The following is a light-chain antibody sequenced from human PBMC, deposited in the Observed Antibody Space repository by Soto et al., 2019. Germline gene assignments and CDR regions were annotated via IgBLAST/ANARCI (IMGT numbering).Light chain of an antibody. CDR3: QQYNSYPYT. Sequence: DIQVTQSPSTLSASVGDRVTITCRASQSISSRLAWYQQKPGKAPKLLIYKASSLESGVPSRFSGSISETEFTLTISSLQPDDFATYSCQQYNSYPYTFGQGTKLEIK. V-gene: IGKV1-5*03. CDR1: QSISSR. CDR2: KAS. J-gene: IGKJ2*01.